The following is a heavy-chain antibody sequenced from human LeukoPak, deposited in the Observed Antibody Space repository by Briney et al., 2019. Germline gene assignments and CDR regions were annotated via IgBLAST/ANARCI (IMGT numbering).Heavy chain of an antibody. Sequence: PGGSLRLSCAVSGYTSSDHYIDWVRQAPGEGLEWVGHTRNKANNYATEYAASVKGRFTISRDGSRNSVYLQMNSLKTEDTAVYYCTRWRSGTSDWGQGTLVTVSS. CDR2: TRNKANNYAT. D-gene: IGHD4-23*01. V-gene: IGHV3-72*01. CDR1: GYTSSDHY. CDR3: TRWRSGTSD. J-gene: IGHJ4*02.